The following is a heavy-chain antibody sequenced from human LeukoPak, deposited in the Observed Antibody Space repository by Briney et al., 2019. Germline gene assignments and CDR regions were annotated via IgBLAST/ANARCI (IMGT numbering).Heavy chain of an antibody. J-gene: IGHJ4*02. Sequence: PGRSLRLSCAASGFTFSSYGMHWVRQAPGMGLEWVAVIWYDGSNKYYADSVKGRFTISRDNSKNTLYLQMNSLRAEDTAVYYCARNVHPFSSGYFDYWGQGTLVTVSS. CDR1: GFTFSSYG. D-gene: IGHD3-22*01. CDR3: ARNVHPFSSGYFDY. CDR2: IWYDGSNK. V-gene: IGHV3-33*01.